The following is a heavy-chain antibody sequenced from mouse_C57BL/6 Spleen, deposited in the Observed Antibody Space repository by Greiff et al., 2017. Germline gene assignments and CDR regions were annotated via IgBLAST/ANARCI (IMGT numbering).Heavy chain of an antibody. V-gene: IGHV2-2*01. D-gene: IGHD1-2*01. CDR2: IWSGGST. Sequence: QVQLQQSGPGLVQPSQSLSITCTVSGFSLTSYGVHWVRQSPGKGLEWLGVIWSGGSTDYNAAFISRLSISKDNSKSQVFFKMNSLQADDTAIYYCARNGYVGYFDVWGTGTTVTVSS. CDR3: ARNGYVGYFDV. CDR1: GFSLTSYG. J-gene: IGHJ1*03.